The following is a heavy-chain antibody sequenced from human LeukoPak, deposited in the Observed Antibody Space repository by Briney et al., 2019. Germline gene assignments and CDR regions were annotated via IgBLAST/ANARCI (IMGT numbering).Heavy chain of an antibody. CDR2: IIPIFGTA. D-gene: IGHD6-13*01. J-gene: IGHJ3*02. CDR1: GGTFSSYA. CDR3: AKNAAAGRGRAFDI. Sequence: SVKVSCKASGGTFSSYAISWVRQAPGQGLEWMGGIIPIFGTANYAQKFQGRVTITADESTSTAYMELSSLRSEDTAVYYCAKNAAAGRGRAFDIWGQGILVTVSS. V-gene: IGHV1-69*13.